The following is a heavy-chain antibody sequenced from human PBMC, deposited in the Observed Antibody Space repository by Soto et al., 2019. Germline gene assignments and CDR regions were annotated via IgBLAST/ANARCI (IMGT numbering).Heavy chain of an antibody. J-gene: IGHJ4*02. CDR3: TRPSKDGYSFGY. CDR2: IRSKTNNYAT. CDR1: GFTFTDSA. V-gene: IGHV3-73*01. Sequence: EVQLVESGGGLVQPGGSLKLSCAASGFTFTDSAFHWVRQASGKGLEWVGRIRSKTNNYATAHAASVTGRFSISRDDSRTMAYLQMNSLKTEDTAVYYCTRPSKDGYSFGYWGQGTLVTVSS. D-gene: IGHD4-4*01.